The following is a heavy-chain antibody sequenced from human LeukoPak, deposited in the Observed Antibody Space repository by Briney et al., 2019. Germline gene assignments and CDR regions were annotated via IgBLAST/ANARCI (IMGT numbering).Heavy chain of an antibody. CDR2: INPNSGGT. V-gene: IGHV1-2*06. J-gene: IGHJ4*02. D-gene: IGHD6-19*01. CDR1: GYTFTGYY. Sequence: ASVKVSCKASGYTFTGYYMHWVRQAPGQGLEWMGRINPNSGGTNYAQKFQGRVTMTRDTSISTAYMELGRLRSDDTAVYYCARAKWAVAGVSLWGQGTLVTVSS. CDR3: ARAKWAVAGVSL.